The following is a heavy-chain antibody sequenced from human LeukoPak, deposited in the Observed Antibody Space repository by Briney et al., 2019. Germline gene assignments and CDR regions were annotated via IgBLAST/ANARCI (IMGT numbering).Heavy chain of an antibody. CDR3: ARESAAGTCDY. CDR1: GFTFSSYD. V-gene: IGHV3-33*01. D-gene: IGHD6-13*01. J-gene: IGHJ4*02. CDR2: LWYDGNNR. Sequence: GGSLRLSCAASGFTFSSYDMHWVRQAPGKGREWVAVLWYDGNNRYYADSVKGRFTISRDNSKNTLYLQMNSLRAEDTAVYYCARESAAGTCDYWGQGTLVTVSS.